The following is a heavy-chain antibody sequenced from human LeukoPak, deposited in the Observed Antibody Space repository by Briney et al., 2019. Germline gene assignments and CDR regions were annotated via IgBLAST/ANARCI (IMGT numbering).Heavy chain of an antibody. Sequence: GGSLRLSCVVSGFTFDDYAMHWVRQAPGKGLEWVSGISWNSGNIGYADSVKGRFTISRDNSKNTLYLQMNSLRAEDTAVYYCARLKNSYFDCWGQGTLVTVSS. CDR1: GFTFDDYA. V-gene: IGHV3-9*01. J-gene: IGHJ4*02. CDR2: ISWNSGNI. CDR3: ARLKNSYFDC. D-gene: IGHD2/OR15-2a*01.